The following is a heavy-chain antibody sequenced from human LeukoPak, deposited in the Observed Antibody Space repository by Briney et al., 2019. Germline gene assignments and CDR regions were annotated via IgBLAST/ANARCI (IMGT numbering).Heavy chain of an antibody. CDR1: GGSISSISHY. V-gene: IGHV4-39*01. CDR3: ARGPGYSSGWPFDY. D-gene: IGHD6-19*01. J-gene: IGHJ4*02. Sequence: SETLSLTCTVSGGSISSISHYWGWIRQPPGEGPEWIGIIHYSGSTNYSPSLKNRVIISVDTSKNQFSLKLSSVTAADTAVYYCARGPGYSSGWPFDYWGQGTLVTVSS. CDR2: IHYSGST.